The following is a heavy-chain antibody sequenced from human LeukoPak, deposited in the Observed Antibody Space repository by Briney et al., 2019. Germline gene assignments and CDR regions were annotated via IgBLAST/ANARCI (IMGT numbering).Heavy chain of an antibody. CDR2: ISSSSSYI. D-gene: IGHD6-6*01. CDR3: ARAYSSSSGGLCGY. Sequence: TGGSLRLSCAASGFTFSSYSMNWVRQAPGKGLEWVSSISSSSSYIYCADSVKGRFTISRDNAKNSLYLQMNSLRAEDTAVYYCARAYSSSSGGLCGYWGQGTLVTVSS. CDR1: GFTFSSYS. V-gene: IGHV3-21*01. J-gene: IGHJ4*02.